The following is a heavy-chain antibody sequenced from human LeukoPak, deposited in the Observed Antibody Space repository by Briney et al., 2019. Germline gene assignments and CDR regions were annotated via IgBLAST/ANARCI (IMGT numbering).Heavy chain of an antibody. CDR1: GYSFTSYW. D-gene: IGHD6-13*01. V-gene: IGHV5-51*01. J-gene: IGHJ6*02. Sequence: GESLKISCKGSGYSFTSYWIGWVRQMPGKGLEWMGIIYPGDSDTRYSPSFQGQVTISADKSISTAYLQWSSLKASDTAMYYCARINSAAAELYHYYYYGMDVWGQGTTVTVSS. CDR2: IYPGDSDT. CDR3: ARINSAAAELYHYYYYGMDV.